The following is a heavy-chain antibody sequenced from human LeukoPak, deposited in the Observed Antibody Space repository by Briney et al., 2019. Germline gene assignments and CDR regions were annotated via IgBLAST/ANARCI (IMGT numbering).Heavy chain of an antibody. CDR1: GFTFSTYA. Sequence: GGSLRLSCAASGFTFSTYAMTWVRQAPGKGLDWVSAISGGGSSTYYADSVKGRFAISRDNPKNTLYLQMNSLRAEDTAVYYCAKVFESVVTPNDYWGQGTLVTVSS. V-gene: IGHV3-23*01. CDR2: ISGGGSST. J-gene: IGHJ4*02. CDR3: AKVFESVVTPNDY. D-gene: IGHD4-23*01.